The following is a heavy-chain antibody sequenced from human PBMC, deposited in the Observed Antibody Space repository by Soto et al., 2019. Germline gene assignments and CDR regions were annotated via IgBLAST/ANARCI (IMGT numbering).Heavy chain of an antibody. J-gene: IGHJ4*02. CDR1: GYTFTSYG. Sequence: GASVKVSCKASGYTFTSYGISWVRQAPGQGLEWMGWISAYNGNTNYAQMLQGRVTMTTDTSTSTAYMELRSLRSDDTAVYYCARVSSPPLNSGSYYGTRRDLDYWGQGTLVTVSS. D-gene: IGHD1-26*01. CDR2: ISAYNGNT. V-gene: IGHV1-18*01. CDR3: ARVSSPPLNSGSYYGTRRDLDY.